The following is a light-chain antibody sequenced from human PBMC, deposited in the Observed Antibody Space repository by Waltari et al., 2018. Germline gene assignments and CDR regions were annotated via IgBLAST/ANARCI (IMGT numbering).Light chain of an antibody. CDR1: GSNIGRNY. J-gene: IGLJ2*01. CDR3: GTWDSSRTAEV. V-gene: IGLV1-51*01. Sequence: QSVLTQPPSLSAAPGQKVTISCSGSGSNIGRNYVSWYRQLPGTAPKLLIYDNNSRPSGIPDRFSGSRSGTSATLNITGLQTGDEADYYCGTWDSSRTAEVFGGGTKLTVL. CDR2: DNN.